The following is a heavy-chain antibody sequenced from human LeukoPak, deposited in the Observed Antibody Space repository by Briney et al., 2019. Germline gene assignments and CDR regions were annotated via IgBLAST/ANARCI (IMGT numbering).Heavy chain of an antibody. CDR3: AKAGIGVVGYFDY. Sequence: GGSLRLSCEASGFTFSSYAMSWVRQAPGKGLEWVSTIRGSGGGTYYADSVKGRFTISRDNSKNTLYLQMNSLRDEDTALYYCAKAGIGVVGYFDYWGQGTLVTVSS. CDR1: GFTFSSYA. CDR2: IRGSGGGT. D-gene: IGHD6-19*01. J-gene: IGHJ4*02. V-gene: IGHV3-23*01.